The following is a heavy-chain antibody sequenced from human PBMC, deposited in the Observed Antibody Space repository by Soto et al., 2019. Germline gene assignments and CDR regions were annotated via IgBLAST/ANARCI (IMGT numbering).Heavy chain of an antibody. CDR2: ISGSGGST. D-gene: IGHD3-3*01. CDR3: AKDPPTPTIFGVDIMTDYYYYGMDV. V-gene: IGHV3-23*01. Sequence: GGSLRLSCAASGFTFSSYAMSWVRQAPGKGLEWVSAISGSGGSTYYADSVKGRFTISRDNSKNTLYLQMNSLRAEDTAVYYCAKDPPTPTIFGVDIMTDYYYYGMDVWGQGTTVTVSS. J-gene: IGHJ6*02. CDR1: GFTFSSYA.